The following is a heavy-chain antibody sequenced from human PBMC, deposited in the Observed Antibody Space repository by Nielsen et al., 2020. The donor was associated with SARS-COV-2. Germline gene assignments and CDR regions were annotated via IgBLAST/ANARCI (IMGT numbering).Heavy chain of an antibody. V-gene: IGHV3-23*01. CDR3: AKGLKTLVSRWYFGMDV. CDR1: GFTLGTYA. Sequence: GESLKISCAASGFTLGTYAMTWVRQAPGKGLDWVSSISSNTGSTYYADSVKGRFTISRDNAKNTLHLQMSSLRAEDTAVYYCAKGLKTLVSRWYFGMDVWGQGTTVTVSS. D-gene: IGHD4-23*01. J-gene: IGHJ6*02. CDR2: ISSNTGST.